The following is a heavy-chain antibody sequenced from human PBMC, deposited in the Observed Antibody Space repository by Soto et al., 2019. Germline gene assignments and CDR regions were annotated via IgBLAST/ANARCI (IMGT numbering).Heavy chain of an antibody. J-gene: IGHJ4*02. CDR1: GFTFSDYY. CDR2: ISRSGSTI. CDR3: VRKPYSSSWSDY. D-gene: IGHD6-13*01. Sequence: QVQLVESGGGLVKPGGSLRLSCAASGFTFSDYYMSWIRQAPGKGLEWVSYISRSGSTIYYADSVKGRFTISRDKAKNSLYLQMNSLRAEDTAVYYCVRKPYSSSWSDYWGQGTLVTVSS. V-gene: IGHV3-11*01.